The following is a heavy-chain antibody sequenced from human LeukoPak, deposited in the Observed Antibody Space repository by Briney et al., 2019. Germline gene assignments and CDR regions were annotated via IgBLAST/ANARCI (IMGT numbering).Heavy chain of an antibody. CDR3: GSGSYYNAYYYGMDV. V-gene: IGHV3-11*01. Sequence: GGSLRLSCAASGFTFSDYYMSWIRQAPGKGLEWVSYISSSGSTIYYADSVKGRFTISRDNAKNSLYLQMNSLRAEDTAVYYCGSGSYYNAYYYGMDVWGQGTTVTVSS. CDR1: GFTFSDYY. CDR2: ISSSGSTI. D-gene: IGHD3-10*01. J-gene: IGHJ6*02.